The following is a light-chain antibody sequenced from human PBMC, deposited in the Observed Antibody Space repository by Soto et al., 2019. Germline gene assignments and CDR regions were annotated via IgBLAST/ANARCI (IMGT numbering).Light chain of an antibody. J-gene: IGLJ2*01. CDR2: LNTDGSH. V-gene: IGLV4-69*01. CDR1: SGHSSYA. CDR3: QTWGTGMGV. Sequence: QSVLTQSPSASASLGASVKLTCTLSSGHSSYAIAWHQQQPEKGPRYLMKLNTDGSHSKGDGIPDRFSGSTSGAECYLTISSLQSEDEADYYGQTWGTGMGVFGGGTKVTVL.